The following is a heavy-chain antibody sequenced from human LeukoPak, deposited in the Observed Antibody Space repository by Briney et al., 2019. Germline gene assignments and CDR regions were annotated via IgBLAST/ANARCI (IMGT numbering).Heavy chain of an antibody. CDR2: ISSSGSII. Sequence: GGSLRLSCAASGSTFSSYEFNWVRQAPGKGLEWVSYISSSGSIIFYADSVKGRFTISRDNAKNSLDLQMNSLRDEDTAVYYCARARGLAPDATDYWGQGTLVTVSS. CDR1: GSTFSSYE. D-gene: IGHD2-2*01. J-gene: IGHJ4*02. V-gene: IGHV3-48*03. CDR3: ARARGLAPDATDY.